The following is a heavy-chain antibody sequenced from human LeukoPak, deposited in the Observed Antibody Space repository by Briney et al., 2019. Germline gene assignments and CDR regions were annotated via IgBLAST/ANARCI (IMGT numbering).Heavy chain of an antibody. V-gene: IGHV4-31*03. CDR2: IYYSGST. CDR3: ARDPGGILTGYYNWFDP. Sequence: PSQTLSLTCTVSGGSISSGGYYWSWIRQHPGKGLEWIGYIYYSGSTYYNPSLKSRVTISVDTSKNQFSLKLSSVTAADTAVYYCARDPGGILTGYYNWFDPWGRGTLVTVSS. J-gene: IGHJ5*02. D-gene: IGHD3-9*01. CDR1: GGSISSGGYY.